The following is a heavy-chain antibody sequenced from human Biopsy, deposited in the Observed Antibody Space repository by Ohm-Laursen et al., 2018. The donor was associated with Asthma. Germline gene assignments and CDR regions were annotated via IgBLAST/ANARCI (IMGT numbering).Heavy chain of an antibody. CDR2: ISYDGGNK. J-gene: IGHJ3*02. Sequence: SLRLSCAAPGFTFGDYWMSWVRQAPGKGLEWVAAISYDGGNKFYGDSVKGRFTLSRDNSRNTLYLQMNSLRVEDTAIYYCARTHERWTSIQDDALDIWGQGTMVIVSS. CDR1: GFTFGDYW. D-gene: IGHD4-23*01. V-gene: IGHV3-30*03. CDR3: ARTHERWTSIQDDALDI.